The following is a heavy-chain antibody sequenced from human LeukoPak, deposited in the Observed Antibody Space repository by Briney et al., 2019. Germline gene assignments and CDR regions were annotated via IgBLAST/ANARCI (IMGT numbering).Heavy chain of an antibody. J-gene: IGHJ5*02. V-gene: IGHV4-4*02. CDR3: ARDTNGAWFDP. CDR1: GGSISSSNW. CDR2: VYHSGST. D-gene: IGHD3-10*01. Sequence: SETLSLTCAVSGGSISSSNWWTWVRQPPGKGLEWIGEVYHSGSTNYSPSLESRVTISVDKSKNQFSLKLSSVTAADTAVYYCARDTNGAWFDPWGQGTLVTVPS.